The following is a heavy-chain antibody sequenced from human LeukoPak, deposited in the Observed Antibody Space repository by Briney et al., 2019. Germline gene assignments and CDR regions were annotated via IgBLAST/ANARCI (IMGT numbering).Heavy chain of an antibody. CDR3: ARTRTPLTTVTPYYFDY. D-gene: IGHD4-17*01. J-gene: IGHJ4*02. V-gene: IGHV1-18*01. CDR2: ISAYNGNT. Sequence: ASVKVSCKASGYTFTSYGISWVRQAAGQGLEWMGWISAYNGNTNYAQKLQGRVTMTTDTSTSTAYMELRSLRSDDTAVYYCARTRTPLTTVTPYYFDYWGQGTLVTVSS. CDR1: GYTFTSYG.